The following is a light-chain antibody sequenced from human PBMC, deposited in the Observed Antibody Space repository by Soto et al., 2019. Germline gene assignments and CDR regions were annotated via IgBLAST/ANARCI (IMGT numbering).Light chain of an antibody. CDR2: RND. J-gene: IGLJ3*02. Sequence: QSLLTQPPSASGAPGQRVTISCSGSASNLGGNYVYWYQQHPGTAPKLVIYRNDQRPSGVTDRISGSKSGTSASLAISGLRSEDEADYFCAAWDDNVHGRVFGGGTKLTVL. CDR1: ASNLGGNY. CDR3: AAWDDNVHGRV. V-gene: IGLV1-47*01.